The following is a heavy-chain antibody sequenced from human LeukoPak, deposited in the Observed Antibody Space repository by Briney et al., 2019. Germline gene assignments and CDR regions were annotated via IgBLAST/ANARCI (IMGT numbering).Heavy chain of an antibody. J-gene: IGHJ4*02. D-gene: IGHD3-10*01. Sequence: GGSLRLSCAASGFHFSAHGMNWIRQAPGKGLEWVSGISPSGDITYYADSVMGRFTISRDNRKSTVSLQMNSLRADDTAGYYCAKGLGSGVRGTFDYWGQGTLVPVSS. CDR1: GFHFSAHG. CDR2: ISPSGDIT. CDR3: AKGLGSGVRGTFDY. V-gene: IGHV3-23*01.